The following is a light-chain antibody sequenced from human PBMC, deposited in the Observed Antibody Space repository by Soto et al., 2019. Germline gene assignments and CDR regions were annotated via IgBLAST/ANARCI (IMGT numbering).Light chain of an antibody. CDR2: TVN. J-gene: IGLJ1*01. V-gene: IGLV2-14*01. CDR1: SSDVGAYNF. CDR3: SAFTSRNTYV. Sequence: QSVLAQPASVSGSPGQSITISCTGTSSDVGAYNFVSWYQQHPGKAPKLMISTVNSRPSGVSSRFSGSKSGNTAFLTISGLQAEDEADFYCSAFTSRNTYVLGTGTKVTVL.